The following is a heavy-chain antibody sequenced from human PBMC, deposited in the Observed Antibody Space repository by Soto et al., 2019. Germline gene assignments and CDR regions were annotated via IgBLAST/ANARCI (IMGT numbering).Heavy chain of an antibody. CDR3: ARVPASSGRYGY. Sequence: ASVKVSCKASGYTFTSYDINWVRQATGQGLEWMGWMNPNSGNTGYAQKFQGRVTMTRNTSISTAYMELRSLRSDDTAVYYCARVPASSGRYGYWGQGTLVTVSS. V-gene: IGHV1-8*01. J-gene: IGHJ4*02. CDR2: MNPNSGNT. D-gene: IGHD6-19*01. CDR1: GYTFTSYD.